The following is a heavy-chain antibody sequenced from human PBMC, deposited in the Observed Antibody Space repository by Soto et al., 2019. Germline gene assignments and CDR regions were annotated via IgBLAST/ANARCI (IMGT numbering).Heavy chain of an antibody. V-gene: IGHV3-23*01. Sequence: EVQLLEYGGGLVQPGGSLRLSCAASGFTFSSYDMSWVRQAPGKGLEWVSAISGSGGSTYYADSVKGRFTISRDNSKNTLYLQMNSLRAEDTAVYYCAKEGYDILTGYPSDFDYWGQGTLVTVSS. CDR1: GFTFSSYD. D-gene: IGHD3-9*01. J-gene: IGHJ4*02. CDR3: AKEGYDILTGYPSDFDY. CDR2: ISGSGGST.